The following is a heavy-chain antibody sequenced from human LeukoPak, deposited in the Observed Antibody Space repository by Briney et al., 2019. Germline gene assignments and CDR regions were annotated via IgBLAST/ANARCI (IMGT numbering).Heavy chain of an antibody. D-gene: IGHD3-22*01. Sequence: SETLSLTCTASGGSLSSGHYYWSWLRPPPGTGLVGMGHTYTSGRTNYNPSLSSRATTRVDTFKNQFSVKLSSVTAADTAVYYCARQILYDSSGDGFDYWGQGTLVTVSS. V-gene: IGHV4-61*09. J-gene: IGHJ4*02. CDR3: ARQILYDSSGDGFDY. CDR2: TYTSGRT. CDR1: GGSLSSGHYY.